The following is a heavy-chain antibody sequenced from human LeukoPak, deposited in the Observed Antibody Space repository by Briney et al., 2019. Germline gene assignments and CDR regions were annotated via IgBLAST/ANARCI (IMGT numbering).Heavy chain of an antibody. V-gene: IGHV4-4*07. J-gene: IGHJ6*03. D-gene: IGHD4-11*01. Sequence: SETLSLTCTVSGGSISSYYWSWIRQPAGKGLEWIGRIYTSGSTNYNPSLKSRVTMSVDTSKNQFSLKLSSVTAADTAVYYCAIGSTTVAYYYYYYYMDVWGKGTTVTVSS. CDR3: AIGSTTVAYYYYYYYMDV. CDR2: IYTSGST. CDR1: GGSISSYY.